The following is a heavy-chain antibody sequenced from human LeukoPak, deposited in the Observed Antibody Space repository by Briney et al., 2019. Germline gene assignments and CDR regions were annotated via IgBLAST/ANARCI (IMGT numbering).Heavy chain of an antibody. J-gene: IGHJ3*02. Sequence: GASVKVSCKASGGTFSSYAISWVRQAPGQGLEWMGGIIPIFGTANYAQKSQGRVTITADKSTSTAYMALSSLRSEDTAVYYCARFARGVSTGYCLHGWMNWAGLAFDIWGQGTMVTVSS. V-gene: IGHV1-69*06. CDR1: GGTFSSYA. CDR2: IIPIFGTA. D-gene: IGHD3-9*01. CDR3: ARFARGVSTGYCLHGWMNWAGLAFDI.